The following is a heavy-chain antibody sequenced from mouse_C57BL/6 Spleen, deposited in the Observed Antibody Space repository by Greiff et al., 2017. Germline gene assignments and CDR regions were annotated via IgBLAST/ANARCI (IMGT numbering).Heavy chain of an antibody. Sequence: VQLQQSGAELVKPGASVKLSCTASGFNIKDYYMHWVKQRPEQGLEWIGRIDPEDGETKYAAKFQGKATITADTSSNTAYLQLSSLTSEDTAVCDCALSGSGFAYWGQGTLVTVSA. CDR2: IDPEDGET. D-gene: IGHD6-2*01. J-gene: IGHJ3*01. CDR3: ALSGSGFAY. CDR1: GFNIKDYY. V-gene: IGHV14-2*01.